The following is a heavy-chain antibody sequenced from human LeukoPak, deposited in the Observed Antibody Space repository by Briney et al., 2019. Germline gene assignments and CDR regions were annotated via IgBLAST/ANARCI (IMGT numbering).Heavy chain of an antibody. Sequence: SVKVSCKASGGTFSSYAISWVRQAPGQGLESMGGIIPIFVTANYAQKFQGRVTITADESTSTAYMELSSLRSEDTAVYYCARVVGYSGYRDWFDPWGQGTLVTVSS. V-gene: IGHV1-69*13. CDR1: GGTFSSYA. D-gene: IGHD5-12*01. CDR3: ARVVGYSGYRDWFDP. J-gene: IGHJ5*02. CDR2: IIPIFVTA.